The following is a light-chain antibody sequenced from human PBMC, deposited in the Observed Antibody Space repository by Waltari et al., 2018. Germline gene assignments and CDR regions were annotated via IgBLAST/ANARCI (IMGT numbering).Light chain of an antibody. CDR3: SSYTSSSTLV. V-gene: IGLV2-14*03. J-gene: IGLJ2*01. CDR1: SSDVGGYNY. CDR2: DVS. Sequence: QSALTQPASVSGSPGQSITISCTGTSSDVGGYNYVSWYQQHPGQAPKPMIYDVSNRPSGVSNRFSGSKSGNTASLTISGLQAEDEADYYCSSYTSSSTLVVGGGTKLTVL.